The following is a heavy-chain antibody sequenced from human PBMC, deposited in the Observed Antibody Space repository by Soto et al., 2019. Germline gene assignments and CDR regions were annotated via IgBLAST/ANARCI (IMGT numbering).Heavy chain of an antibody. J-gene: IGHJ6*02. D-gene: IGHD2-21*02. CDR1: GYSFTSYW. CDR2: IYPGDSDT. Sequence: PGESLTISCKGSGYSFTSYWIGWVRQMPGKGLEWMGIIYPGDSDTRYSPSFQGQVTISADKSISTAYLQWSSLKASDTAMYYCARHDTVVTPGRIYYYYYGMDVWGQGTTVTVSS. CDR3: ARHDTVVTPGRIYYYYYGMDV. V-gene: IGHV5-51*01.